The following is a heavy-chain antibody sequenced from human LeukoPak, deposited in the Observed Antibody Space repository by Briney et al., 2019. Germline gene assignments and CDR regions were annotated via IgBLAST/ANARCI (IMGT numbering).Heavy chain of an antibody. CDR2: IKNDGAVK. V-gene: IGHV3-7*01. J-gene: IGHJ4*02. CDR3: ANRFYGDY. Sequence: SGGSLRLSCAASGFTFSYHWMTWVRQAPGKGLEWVANIKNDGAVKNYVDSVKGRFTISRDNAKNSLYLQMNSLRAEDTAVYYCANRFYGDYWGQGTLVTVSS. D-gene: IGHD2/OR15-2a*01. CDR1: GFTFSYHW.